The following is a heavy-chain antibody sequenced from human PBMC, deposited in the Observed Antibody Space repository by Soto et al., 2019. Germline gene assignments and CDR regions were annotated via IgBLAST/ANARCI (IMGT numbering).Heavy chain of an antibody. CDR2: IIPIFGTA. J-gene: IGHJ6*02. D-gene: IGHD6-13*01. CDR1: GGTFSSYA. V-gene: IGHV1-69*13. CDR3: ARVGPAAENYYYYGMDV. Sequence: ASVKVSCKASGGTFSSYAISWVRQAPVQGLEWMGGIIPIFGTANYAQKFQGRVTITADESTSTAYMELGSLRSEDTAVYYCARVGPAAENYYYYGMDVWGQGTTVTVSS.